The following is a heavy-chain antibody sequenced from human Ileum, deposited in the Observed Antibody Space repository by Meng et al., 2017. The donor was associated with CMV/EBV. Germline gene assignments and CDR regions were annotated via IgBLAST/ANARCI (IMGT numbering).Heavy chain of an antibody. CDR1: GGSIISGSHY. CDR2: IHTSGST. J-gene: IGHJ4*02. Sequence: VLLQESGPPLVKPSQTLSLSCTVSGGSIISGSHYWSWIRQSAGKGLEWIGRIHTSGSTNYNPSLESRVTISIDTSRNQFSLKLTSVTAADTAVYFCARGKAVGTGHWGQGTLVTVSS. D-gene: IGHD6-13*01. CDR3: ARGKAVGTGH. V-gene: IGHV4-61*02.